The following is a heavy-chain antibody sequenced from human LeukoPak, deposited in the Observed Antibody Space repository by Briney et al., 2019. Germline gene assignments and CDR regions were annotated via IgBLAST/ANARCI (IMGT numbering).Heavy chain of an antibody. D-gene: IGHD6-6*01. CDR3: AVSSSILGYYYGMDI. V-gene: IGHV7-4-1*02. J-gene: IGHJ6*02. CDR2: INTNTGNP. Sequence: ASVKVSCKASGYTFSSYAMNWVRQAPGQGLEWMGWINTNTGNPTYAQGFTGRFVFSLDTSVSTAYLQISSLKAEDTAVYYCAVSSSILGYYYGMDIWGRGTTVTVSS. CDR1: GYTFSSYA.